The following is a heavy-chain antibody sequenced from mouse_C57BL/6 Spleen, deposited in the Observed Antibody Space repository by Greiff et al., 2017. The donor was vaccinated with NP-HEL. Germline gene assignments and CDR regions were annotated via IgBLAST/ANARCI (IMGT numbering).Heavy chain of an antibody. V-gene: IGHV1-59*01. CDR3: ARFGITTVVATGFDY. Sequence: QVQLKQPGAELVRPGTSVKLSCKASGYTFTSYWMHWVKQRPGQGLEWIGVIDPSDSYTNYNQKFKGKATLTVDTSSSTAYMQLSSLTSEDSAVYYCARFGITTVVATGFDYWGQGTTLTVSS. CDR1: GYTFTSYW. J-gene: IGHJ2*01. D-gene: IGHD1-1*01. CDR2: IDPSDSYT.